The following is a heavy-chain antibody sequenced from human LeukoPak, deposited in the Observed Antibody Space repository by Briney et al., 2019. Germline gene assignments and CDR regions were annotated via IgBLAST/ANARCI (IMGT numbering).Heavy chain of an antibody. V-gene: IGHV4-61*01. CDR1: GGSVSSGSYY. D-gene: IGHD3-10*01. Sequence: SESLSLTCTVSGGSVSSGSYYWSWLRQPPGKGLEWFGYIYYSGSTNYNPSLKSRVTISVDTSKNQFSLKLSSVTAADTAVYYCAALWFGELSFDYWGRGTLVTVSS. CDR3: AALWFGELSFDY. CDR2: IYYSGST. J-gene: IGHJ4*02.